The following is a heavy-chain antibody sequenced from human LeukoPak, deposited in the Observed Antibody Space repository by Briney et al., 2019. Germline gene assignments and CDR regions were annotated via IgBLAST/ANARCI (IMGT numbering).Heavy chain of an antibody. CDR3: AKDFFGFGELLPHDY. V-gene: IGHV3-23*01. Sequence: PGGSLRLSCAASGFTFSSYAMSWVRQAPGKGLVWVSAISGSGGSTYYADSVKGRFTISRDNSKNTLYLQMNSLRAEDTAVYYCAKDFFGFGELLPHDYWGQGTLVTVSS. CDR2: ISGSGGST. D-gene: IGHD3-10*01. CDR1: GFTFSSYA. J-gene: IGHJ4*02.